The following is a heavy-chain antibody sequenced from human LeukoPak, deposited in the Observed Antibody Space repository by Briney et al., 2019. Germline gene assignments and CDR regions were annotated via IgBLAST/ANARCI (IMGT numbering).Heavy chain of an antibody. D-gene: IGHD3-3*01. J-gene: IGHJ6*03. V-gene: IGHV3-30*02. CDR3: ARRREKRSDYYYYMDA. Sequence: GGSLRLSCAASGFTFSSYGMHWVRQAPGKGLEWVAFIRYDGSNKYYADSVKGRFTISRDNSKNTLYLQMNSLRAEDTAVYYCARRREKRSDYYYYMDAWGKGTTVTISS. CDR2: IRYDGSNK. CDR1: GFTFSSYG.